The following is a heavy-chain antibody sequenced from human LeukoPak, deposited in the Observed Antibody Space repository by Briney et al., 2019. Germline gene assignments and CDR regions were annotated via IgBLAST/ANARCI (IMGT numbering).Heavy chain of an antibody. D-gene: IGHD1-26*01. CDR3: ARVEDRSGSYLAAYYYYMDV. J-gene: IGHJ6*03. Sequence: GGSLRLSCAASGFTFSSSGVNWVRQAPGKGLEWISYISPSSTTIYYADSVKGRFTISRDNAKNSLYLHMNSLRAEDTGVYYCARVEDRSGSYLAAYYYYMDVWGKGTTVTVPS. CDR2: ISPSSTTI. V-gene: IGHV3-48*01. CDR1: GFTFSSSG.